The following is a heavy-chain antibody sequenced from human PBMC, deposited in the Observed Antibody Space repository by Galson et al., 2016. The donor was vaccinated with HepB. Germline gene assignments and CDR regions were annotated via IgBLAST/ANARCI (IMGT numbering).Heavy chain of an antibody. CDR1: GVSTNSYY. CDR2: VYNGGST. D-gene: IGHD5-24*01. J-gene: IGHJ2*01. V-gene: IGHV4-59*01. Sequence: ETLSLTCTVSGVSTNSYYWSWLRQPPGKGLEWIGYVYNGGSTNYNPSLKSRVTISVDTPKNEFSLRLTSVTPADTAIYYCARDRGSDGPRDWYFDLWGRGTLVTVSS. CDR3: ARDRGSDGPRDWYFDL.